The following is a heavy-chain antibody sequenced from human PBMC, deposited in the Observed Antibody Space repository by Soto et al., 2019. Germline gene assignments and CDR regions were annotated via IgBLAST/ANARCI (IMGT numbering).Heavy chain of an antibody. D-gene: IGHD4-17*01. Sequence: EVQLLESGGGLVQPGGSLRLSCAASGFTFSSYAMSWVRQAPGKGLEWVSAISGSGGSTYYADSVKGRFTISRDNSKNTLYLQMNSLRAEDTAVYYCAKDISPLTVTTPTNDYWGQGTLVTISS. V-gene: IGHV3-23*01. CDR2: ISGSGGST. CDR1: GFTFSSYA. J-gene: IGHJ4*02. CDR3: AKDISPLTVTTPTNDY.